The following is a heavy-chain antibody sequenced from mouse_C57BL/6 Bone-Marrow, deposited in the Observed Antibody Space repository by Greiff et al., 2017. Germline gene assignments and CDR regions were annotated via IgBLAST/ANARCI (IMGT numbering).Heavy chain of an antibody. CDR2: IDPSDSYT. Sequence: VQLQQPGAELVMPGASVKLSCKASGYTFTSYWMHRVKQRPGQGLEWIGEIDPSDSYTNYNQKFKGKSTLPVDKSSSTAYMQLSSLTSEDSAVYYCARDYSNSYYAMDYWGQGTSVTVSS. CDR1: GYTFTSYW. V-gene: IGHV1-69*01. D-gene: IGHD2-5*01. J-gene: IGHJ4*01. CDR3: ARDYSNSYYAMDY.